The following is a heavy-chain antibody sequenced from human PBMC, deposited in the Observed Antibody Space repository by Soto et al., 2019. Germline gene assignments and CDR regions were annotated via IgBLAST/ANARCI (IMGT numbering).Heavy chain of an antibody. V-gene: IGHV4-31*03. J-gene: IGHJ4*02. Sequence: QVQLQEMGPGLVKPSQTLTITCTVSGDSVNSAYWSWIRQLPGKGLEWMGNIHHTRRTVYNPSLKSRVAISIDTSKPLFSLKMRSITAADTAVYYCARTDAYNSSFFDSWGQGTVVTVSS. CDR3: ARTDAYNSSFFDS. CDR1: GDSVNSAY. D-gene: IGHD1-1*01. CDR2: IHHTRRT.